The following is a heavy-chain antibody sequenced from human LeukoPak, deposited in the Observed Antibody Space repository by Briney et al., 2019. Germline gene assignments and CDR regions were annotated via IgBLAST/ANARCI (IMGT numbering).Heavy chain of an antibody. CDR3: ARVGIQLWLRGGWFDP. CDR2: INPSGGST. V-gene: IGHV1-46*01. D-gene: IGHD5-18*01. Sequence: ASVKVSCKASGYTFTSYYMHWVRQAPGQGLEWMGIINPSGGSTSYEQKFQGRVTMSRDTSTSTVYMELSSLRSEDTAVYYCARVGIQLWLRGGWFDPWGQGTLVTVSS. CDR1: GYTFTSYY. J-gene: IGHJ5*02.